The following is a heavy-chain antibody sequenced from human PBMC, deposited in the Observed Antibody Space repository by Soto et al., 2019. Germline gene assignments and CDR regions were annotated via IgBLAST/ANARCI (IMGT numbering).Heavy chain of an antibody. CDR3: ARSYDSSGFYSFDF. J-gene: IGHJ4*02. Sequence: GGSLRLSCAASGFSFGGYAMHWVRQAPGKGLEWVAVISYDGSNKYYADSVKGRFTISRDNSKNTLFLQMNSLRAEDTAVYYCARSYDSSGFYSFDFWGRGTLVTVSS. CDR1: GFSFGGYA. CDR2: ISYDGSNK. D-gene: IGHD3-22*01. V-gene: IGHV3-30-3*01.